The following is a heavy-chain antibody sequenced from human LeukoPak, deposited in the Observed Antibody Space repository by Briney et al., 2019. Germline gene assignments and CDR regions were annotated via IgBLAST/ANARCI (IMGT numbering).Heavy chain of an antibody. J-gene: IGHJ6*03. D-gene: IGHD3-10*01. V-gene: IGHV4-59*01. Sequence: SETLSLTCTVSGGSISSYYWSWLRQPPGKGLEYIGYTHYSGSTKFNPSLNGRVSISRDTSNNFFSLRLRSVTAADTAVCYCARVEEGYGSGRRENYYYYYMDVWGRGTTVTISS. CDR1: GGSISSYY. CDR3: ARVEEGYGSGRRENYYYYYMDV. CDR2: THYSGST.